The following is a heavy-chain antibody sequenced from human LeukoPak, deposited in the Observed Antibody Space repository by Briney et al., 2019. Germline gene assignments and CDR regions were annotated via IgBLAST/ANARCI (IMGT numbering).Heavy chain of an antibody. V-gene: IGHV3-21*05. CDR3: ARDHNWAFDS. CDR2: VGLASGFV. J-gene: IGHJ4*02. Sequence: PVGSLRLSCAASGFTFSDDSMNWVPGAPGGGLERISYVGLASGFVSYADSVQGRFSISSDTARNSVYLQMSSLRAEDTAGYYCARDHNWAFDSWGQGTLVTVSS. CDR1: GFTFSDDS. D-gene: IGHD1-20*01.